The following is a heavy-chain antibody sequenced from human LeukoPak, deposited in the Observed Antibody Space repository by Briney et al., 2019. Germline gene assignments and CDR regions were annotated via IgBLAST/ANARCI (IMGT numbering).Heavy chain of an antibody. CDR3: AGDARQQLVERFDY. D-gene: IGHD6-13*01. CDR1: GFTFSDYH. Sequence: GGSLRLSCAASGFTFSDYHMSWIRQAPGKGLEWVSYISSSGSTIYYADSVKGRFTISRDNAKNSLYLQMNSLRAEDTAVYYWAGDARQQLVERFDYWGQGTLVTISS. J-gene: IGHJ4*02. CDR2: ISSSGSTI. V-gene: IGHV3-11*01.